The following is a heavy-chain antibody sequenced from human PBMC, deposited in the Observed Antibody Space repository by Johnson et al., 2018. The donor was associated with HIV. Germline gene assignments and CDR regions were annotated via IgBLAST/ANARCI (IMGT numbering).Heavy chain of an antibody. Sequence: QVQLVESGGGVVQPGRSVRLSCVVSGLNFSDYGMHWVRQAPGKGLEWVAVISYDGSNKYYADSVKGRFTISRDNSKNTLYLQMNSLRAEDTAVYFCAKLNPVDDSFDLWGQGTMVTVSS. V-gene: IGHV3-30-3*02. D-gene: IGHD2-15*01. J-gene: IGHJ3*01. CDR2: ISYDGSNK. CDR3: AKLNPVDDSFDL. CDR1: GLNFSDYG.